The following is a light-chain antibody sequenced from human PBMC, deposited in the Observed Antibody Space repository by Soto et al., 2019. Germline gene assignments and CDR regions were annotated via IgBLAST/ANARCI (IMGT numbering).Light chain of an antibody. CDR3: QSYDSSLSGYV. CDR2: GNS. CDR1: SSNIGAGYD. V-gene: IGLV1-40*01. J-gene: IGLJ1*01. Sequence: QSVLTQPPSVSGAPGQRVTISCTGSSSNIGAGYDVHWYQQLPGTAPKLLIYGNSNRPSGVPDRFSGSKSGTSASLAITGLLAEDEDDYYCQSYDSSLSGYVFGTGTKVTVL.